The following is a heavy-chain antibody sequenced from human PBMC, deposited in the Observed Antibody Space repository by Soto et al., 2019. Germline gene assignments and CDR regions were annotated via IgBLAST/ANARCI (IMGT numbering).Heavy chain of an antibody. D-gene: IGHD3-10*01. CDR2: IYYSGST. CDR1: GGSISSGGYY. V-gene: IGHV4-31*03. CDR3: ARGPYYYGSYPQAVDY. Sequence: TSETLSLTYTVSGGSISSGGYYWSWIRQHPGKGLEWIGYIYYSGSTYYNPSLKSRVTISVDTSKNQSSLKLSSVTAADTAVYYCARGPYYYGSYPQAVDYWGQGTLVTVSS. J-gene: IGHJ4*02.